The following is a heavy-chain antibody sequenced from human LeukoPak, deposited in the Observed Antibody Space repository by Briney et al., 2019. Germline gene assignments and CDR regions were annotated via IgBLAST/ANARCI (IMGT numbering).Heavy chain of an antibody. CDR3: IKDTIFTVDSVDY. CDR2: ISWNSGSI. Sequence: GGSLRLSCAASGFTFDDYAMHWVRQAPGKGLEWDSGISWNSGSIGYADSVKCRFTVSRDNSKNTLYLEMNSLRAEDTAVYYCIKDTIFTVDSVDYWGQGTLVTVSS. J-gene: IGHJ4*02. V-gene: IGHV3-9*01. D-gene: IGHD3-3*01. CDR1: GFTFDDYA.